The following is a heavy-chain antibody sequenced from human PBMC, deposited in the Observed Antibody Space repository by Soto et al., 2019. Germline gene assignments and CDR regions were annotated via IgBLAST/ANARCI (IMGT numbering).Heavy chain of an antibody. CDR1: GGSFSGYY. Sequence: QVQLQQWGAGLLKPSETLSLTCAVYGGSFSGYYWSWIRQPPGKGLEWIGEINHSGSTNYNPSLKCRVTISVDTSKKQFSLKLSSVTAADTAVYYCARDENIVVVPAAIGYNWFDPWGQGTLVTVSS. CDR2: INHSGST. D-gene: IGHD2-2*01. CDR3: ARDENIVVVPAAIGYNWFDP. V-gene: IGHV4-34*01. J-gene: IGHJ5*02.